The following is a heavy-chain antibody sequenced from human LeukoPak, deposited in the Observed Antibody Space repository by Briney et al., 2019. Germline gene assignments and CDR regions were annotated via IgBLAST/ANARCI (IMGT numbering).Heavy chain of an antibody. CDR1: GFTFSSYA. Sequence: GGFLRLSCAASGFTFSSYAMHWVRQAPGKGLEYVSAISSNGGSTYYANSVKGRFTISRDNSKNTLYLQMGSLRAEDMAVYYCARARDILTGALDYWGQGTLVTVSS. V-gene: IGHV3-64*01. CDR3: ARARDILTGALDY. CDR2: ISSNGGST. J-gene: IGHJ4*02. D-gene: IGHD3-9*01.